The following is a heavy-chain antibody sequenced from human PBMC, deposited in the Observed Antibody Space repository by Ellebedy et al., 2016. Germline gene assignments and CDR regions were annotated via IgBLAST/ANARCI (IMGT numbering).Heavy chain of an antibody. D-gene: IGHD1-26*01. V-gene: IGHV3-7*01. Sequence: GESLKISCVASGFTFSSYWMSWVRQASGKVLEWVADIKQDGSETHSMDSVKGRFTISRDNARDSLDLEMTSLRVEDTGVYYCATQWELYDWGQGTLVTVSS. J-gene: IGHJ4*02. CDR2: IKQDGSET. CDR1: GFTFSSYW. CDR3: ATQWELYD.